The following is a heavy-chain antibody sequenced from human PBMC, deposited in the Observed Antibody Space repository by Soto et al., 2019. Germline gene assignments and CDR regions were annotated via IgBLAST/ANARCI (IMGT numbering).Heavy chain of an antibody. CDR1: VFTFSSYA. J-gene: IGHJ4*02. D-gene: IGHD6-13*01. V-gene: IGHV3-23*01. CDR2: ISGSGGST. Sequence: GVLRLSRAASVFTFSSYAMSWVRQAPGKGLEWVSAISGSGGSTYYADSVKGRFTISRDNSKNTLYLQMNSLRAEETAVYYCAKGSSSSWYLLRFDYWGQGTLVTVSS. CDR3: AKGSSSSWYLLRFDY.